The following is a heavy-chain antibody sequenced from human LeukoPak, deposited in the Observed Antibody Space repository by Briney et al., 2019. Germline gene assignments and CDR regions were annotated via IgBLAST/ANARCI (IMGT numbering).Heavy chain of an antibody. V-gene: IGHV2-5*02. CDR3: AHPIAVAATAPPWFDY. CDR1: GFSFTTTGVG. D-gene: IGHD6-19*01. CDR2: IYWDGDK. J-gene: IGHJ4*02. Sequence: ESGPTLVKPTQTLTLTCSFSGFSFTTTGVGVGWIRQSPGEALEWLGVIYWDGDKRYNPSLRGRLTITRDTSKNQVVFTMTTMDPGDSGTYYCAHPIAVAATAPPWFDYWGQGTLVTVSS.